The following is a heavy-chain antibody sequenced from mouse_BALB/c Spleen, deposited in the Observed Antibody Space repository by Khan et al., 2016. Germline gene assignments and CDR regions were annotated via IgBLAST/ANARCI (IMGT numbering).Heavy chain of an antibody. Sequence: EVQLQESGAELVKPGASVKLSCTASGFNIKDTYMHWVKQRPEQGLEWIGRIDPANGNTKYDPNFQGKATITADKSSNTAYLQLSSLTSEDTAVYYCARSPYDYDVGFAYWGQGTLVTVSA. V-gene: IGHV14-3*02. CDR3: ARSPYDYDVGFAY. D-gene: IGHD2-4*01. J-gene: IGHJ3*01. CDR1: GFNIKDTY. CDR2: IDPANGNT.